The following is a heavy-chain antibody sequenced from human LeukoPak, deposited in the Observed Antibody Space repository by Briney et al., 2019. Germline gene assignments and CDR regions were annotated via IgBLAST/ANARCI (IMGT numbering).Heavy chain of an antibody. V-gene: IGHV3-64*01. J-gene: IGHJ3*02. CDR1: GFTVSSNH. D-gene: IGHD3-16*01. CDR2: ISTNGGRT. CDR3: ARERRGDDAFDI. Sequence: GGSLRLSCVASGFTVSSNHMNWVRQAPGKGLEYVSTISTNGGRTYYANSVKGRFTISRDNSKNTVYLQMGSLRAEDMAVYYCARERRGDDAFDIWGQGTMVTVSS.